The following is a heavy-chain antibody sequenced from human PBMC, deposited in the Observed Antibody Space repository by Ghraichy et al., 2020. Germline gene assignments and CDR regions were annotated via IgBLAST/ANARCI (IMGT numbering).Heavy chain of an antibody. CDR3: AKDYGDSNSPNWYFDL. V-gene: IGHV3-30*18. D-gene: IGHD4-17*01. J-gene: IGHJ2*01. Sequence: GGSLRLSCAASGFTFSSYGMHWVRQAPGKGLEWVAVISYDGSNKYYADSVKGRFTISRDNSKNTLYLQMNSLRAEDTAVYYCAKDYGDSNSPNWYFDLWGRGTLVTVSS. CDR2: ISYDGSNK. CDR1: GFTFSSYG.